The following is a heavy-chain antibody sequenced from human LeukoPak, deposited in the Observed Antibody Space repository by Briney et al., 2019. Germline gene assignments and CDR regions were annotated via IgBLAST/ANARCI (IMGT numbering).Heavy chain of an antibody. CDR3: AKTTGYYSSSPLDY. CDR1: GFTFSSYA. V-gene: IGHV3-23*01. CDR2: LSGSGDYT. J-gene: IGHJ4*02. D-gene: IGHD3-9*01. Sequence: TGGSLRLSCAASGFTFSSYAMNWARQAPGKGLEWVSSLSGSGDYTCYADSVKGRFTISRDNSKNTLYLQMNSLRAEDTAVYYCAKTTGYYSSSPLDYWGQGTLVTVSS.